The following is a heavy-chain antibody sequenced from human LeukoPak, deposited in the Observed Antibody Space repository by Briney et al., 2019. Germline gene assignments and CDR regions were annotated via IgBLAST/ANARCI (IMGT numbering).Heavy chain of an antibody. V-gene: IGHV4-59*01. CDR2: IYYSGST. J-gene: IGHJ6*03. CDR1: GGSISSYY. D-gene: IGHD6-13*01. Sequence: SETLSLTCTVSGGSISSYYWSWIRQPPGKGLEWIGYIYYSGSTNYNPSLKSRVTISVDTSKNQFSLKLSSVTAADTAVYYCARASSYCYYYYMDVWGKGTTVTVSS. CDR3: ARASSYCYYYYMDV.